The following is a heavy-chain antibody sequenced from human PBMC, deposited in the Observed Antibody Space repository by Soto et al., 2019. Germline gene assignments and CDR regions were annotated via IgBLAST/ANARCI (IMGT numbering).Heavy chain of an antibody. CDR3: ARDGGRHSGGIDY. CDR2: IISIFCTA. CDR1: GVTFSSYS. D-gene: IGHD1-26*01. V-gene: IGHV1-69*01. J-gene: IGHJ4*02. Sequence: QVQLVQSGAEVKKPGSSVKVSCKASGVTFSSYSINWVRQAPGQGLEWMGEIISIFCTANYAQKFQGRVTITADESTSTAYMELSSLRSDDTAVYYCARDGGRHSGGIDYWGQGTLVTVSS.